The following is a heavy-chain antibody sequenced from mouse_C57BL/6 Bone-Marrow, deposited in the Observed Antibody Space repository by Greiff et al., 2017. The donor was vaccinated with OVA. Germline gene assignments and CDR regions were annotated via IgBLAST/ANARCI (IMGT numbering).Heavy chain of an antibody. D-gene: IGHD3-3*01. CDR3: ARWGLAALFAY. CDR1: GYTFTSYW. Sequence: QVQLQQPGAELVRPGTSVKLSCKASGYTFTSYWMHWVKQRPGQGLEWIGVIDPSDSYTNYNQKFKGKATLTVDTSSSTAYMQLSSLTSEDSAVYYCARWGLAALFAYWGQGTLVTGSA. V-gene: IGHV1-59*01. J-gene: IGHJ3*01. CDR2: IDPSDSYT.